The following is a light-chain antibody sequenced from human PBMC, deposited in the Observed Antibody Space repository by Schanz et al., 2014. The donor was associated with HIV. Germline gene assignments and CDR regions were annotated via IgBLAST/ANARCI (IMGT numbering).Light chain of an antibody. V-gene: IGLV2-14*02. Sequence: QSALTQPASVSGSPGQSITIPCTGTTSDVGSYNLVSWYQQHPGKAPKLMIYEVSKRPSGVPDRFSGSKSGTSASLAISGLQSEDEADYYCATWDDSLNGWVFGGGTKLTV. CDR1: TSDVGSYNL. CDR3: ATWDDSLNGWV. CDR2: EVS. J-gene: IGLJ3*02.